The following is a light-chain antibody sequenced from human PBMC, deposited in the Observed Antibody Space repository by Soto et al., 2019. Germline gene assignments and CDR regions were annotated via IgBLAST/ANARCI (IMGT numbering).Light chain of an antibody. CDR2: DVS. CDR3: SSYTSSSTHV. J-gene: IGLJ1*01. V-gene: IGLV2-14*03. Sequence: QSVLTQPASVSGSPGQSITISCTGTSSDVGAYTFVSWYQQHPDKVPKLMIFDVSRRPSGVSDRFSGSKSGNTASLTISGLQPEDEDAYYCSSYTSSSTHVFGSGTKLTVL. CDR1: SSDVGAYTF.